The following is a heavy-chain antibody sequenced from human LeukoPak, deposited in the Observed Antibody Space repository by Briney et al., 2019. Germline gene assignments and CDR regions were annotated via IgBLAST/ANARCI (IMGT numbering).Heavy chain of an antibody. CDR1: GGTFSSYA. CDR3: ARVLITIFGVARNAFDI. CDR2: IIPIFGTA. Sequence: SVKVSCKASGGTFSSYAISWVRQAPGQGLEWMGGIIPIFGTANYAQKFQGRVTITTDESTSTAYMELSSLRSEDTAVYYCARVLITIFGVARNAFDIWGQGTMVTVSS. V-gene: IGHV1-69*05. D-gene: IGHD3-3*01. J-gene: IGHJ3*02.